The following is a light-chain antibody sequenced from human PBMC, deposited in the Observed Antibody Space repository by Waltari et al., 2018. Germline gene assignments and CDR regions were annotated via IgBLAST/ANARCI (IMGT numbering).Light chain of an antibody. J-gene: IGLJ3*02. CDR2: RDT. CDR3: QAWDSSSVV. V-gene: IGLV3-1*01. CDR1: KCEDKF. Sequence: SYEVTQPPSVSVSPGQTATIACSGDKCEDKFTAWFQQRPGQSPVLIIYRDTKRPPGIPERFLGSNSGNTATLTISGTQAMDEGDYYCQAWDSSSVVFGGGTKLTVL.